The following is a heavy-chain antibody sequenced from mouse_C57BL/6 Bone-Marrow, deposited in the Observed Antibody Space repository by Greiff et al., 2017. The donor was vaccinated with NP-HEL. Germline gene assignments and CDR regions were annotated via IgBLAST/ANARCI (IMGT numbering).Heavy chain of an antibody. V-gene: IGHV1-4*01. CDR3: ARSALRLFDY. D-gene: IGHD3-2*02. CDR2: INPSSGYT. Sequence: QVQLQQSGAELARPGASVKMSCKASGYTFTSYTMHWVKQRPGQGLEWIGYINPSSGYTKYNQKFKDKATLTADKSSSTAYMQLSSLTSEDSAVYYCARSALRLFDYWGQGTPLTVSS. J-gene: IGHJ2*01. CDR1: GYTFTSYT.